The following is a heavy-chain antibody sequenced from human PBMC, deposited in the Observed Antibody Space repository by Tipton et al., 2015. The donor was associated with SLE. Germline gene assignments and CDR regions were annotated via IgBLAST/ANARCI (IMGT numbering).Heavy chain of an antibody. CDR2: IYYSGST. V-gene: IGHV4-59*11. J-gene: IGHJ5*02. CDR3: ARDNYYGSGSSSRWFDP. D-gene: IGHD3-10*01. CDR1: GGSISSHY. Sequence: TLSLTCTVSGGSISSHYWSWIQQPPGKGLEWIGYIYYSGSTNYNPSPKSRVTITVDTSKNQFSLKLSSVTAADTAVYYCARDNYYGSGSSSRWFDPWGQGTLVTVSS.